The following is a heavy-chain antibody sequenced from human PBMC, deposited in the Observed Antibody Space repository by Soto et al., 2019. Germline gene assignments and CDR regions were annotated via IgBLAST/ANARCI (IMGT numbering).Heavy chain of an antibody. Sequence: EARLLESGGGLIQPGGSLRLSCEASGFNFGAYAMSWVRQAPGKGLEWVSGISGSSSGTYYTDSVKGRFTISRDNSKNTVYLPVNSVRGEDTAVYYCAKVRGEKFWVYHYAMDVWG. CDR3: AKVRGEKFWVYHYAMDV. D-gene: IGHD4-17*01. J-gene: IGHJ6*02. CDR1: GFNFGAYA. V-gene: IGHV3-23*01. CDR2: ISGSSSGT.